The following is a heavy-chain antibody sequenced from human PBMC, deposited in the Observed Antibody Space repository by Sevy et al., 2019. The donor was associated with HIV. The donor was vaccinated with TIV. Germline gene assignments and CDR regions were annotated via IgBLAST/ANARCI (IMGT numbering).Heavy chain of an antibody. J-gene: IGHJ4*02. Sequence: GGSLRLSCAVSGFTFSNAWLSWVRQAPGKGLEWVGRIKSKTDDVTTDYAAPVKGRFTISRDDSKNTLYLQMNSLKTEDTAVYYCTTVWIRTGSIEGHGVFEYWGQGTLVTVSS. D-gene: IGHD1-26*01. CDR1: GFTFSNAW. CDR3: TTVWIRTGSIEGHGVFEY. V-gene: IGHV3-15*01. CDR2: IKSKTDDVTT.